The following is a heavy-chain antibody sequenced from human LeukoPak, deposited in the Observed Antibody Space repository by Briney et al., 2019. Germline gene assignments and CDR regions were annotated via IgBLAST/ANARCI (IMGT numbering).Heavy chain of an antibody. CDR3: ARDPTYDSSGYWDY. CDR1: GFTFSSYG. CDR2: IRYDGSNK. V-gene: IGHV3-30*02. J-gene: IGHJ4*02. Sequence: GGSLRLSCAASGFTFSSYGMNWVRQAPGKGLEWVAFIRYDGSNKYYADSVKGRFTISRDNSKNKLYLQMNSLRAEDTAVYYCARDPTYDSSGYWDYWGQGTLVTVSS. D-gene: IGHD3-22*01.